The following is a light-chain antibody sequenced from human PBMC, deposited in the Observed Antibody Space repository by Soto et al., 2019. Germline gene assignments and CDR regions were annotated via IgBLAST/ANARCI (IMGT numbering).Light chain of an antibody. CDR1: SSDVGGYDY. CDR2: EVT. CDR3: SSFVAGNNDWV. J-gene: IGLJ3*02. V-gene: IGLV2-8*01. Sequence: QSALTQPPSASGSPGRSVTISCTGTSSDVGGYDYVSWFQQHPGKAPKLIIYEVTKRPSGVPDRFSASKSGNTASLTVSGLQAEDEADYYCSSFVAGNNDWVFGGGTKLTVL.